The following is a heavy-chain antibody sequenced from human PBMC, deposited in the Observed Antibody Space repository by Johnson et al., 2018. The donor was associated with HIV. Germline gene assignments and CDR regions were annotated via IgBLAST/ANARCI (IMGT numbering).Heavy chain of an antibody. CDR3: ARGLGAAAGAFDI. D-gene: IGHD6-13*01. CDR2: IKQDGSEK. CDR1: GFTFSSYW. J-gene: IGHJ3*02. V-gene: IGHV3-7*01. Sequence: VQLVESGGGLVQPGGSLRLSCAASGFTFSSYWMSWVRQAPGKGLEWVANIKQDGSEKYYVDSVKGRFTISRDNAKNSLYLQMNSLRAEDTAVYYCARGLGAAAGAFDIWGQGTMVTVSS.